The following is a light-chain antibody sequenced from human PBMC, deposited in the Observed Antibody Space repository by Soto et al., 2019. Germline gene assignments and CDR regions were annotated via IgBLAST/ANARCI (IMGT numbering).Light chain of an antibody. CDR3: QQYGSSPGVT. CDR2: GAS. J-gene: IGKJ3*01. V-gene: IGKV3-20*01. Sequence: EIVLTQSPGTLSLSPGERATLSCRASQSVSSSYLAWYQQKPGQAPRLLIYGASSRATGIPDRFSGSGSGTDFTLTISRLEPKDFAGYYCQQYGSSPGVTFGPGTKVDIK. CDR1: QSVSSSY.